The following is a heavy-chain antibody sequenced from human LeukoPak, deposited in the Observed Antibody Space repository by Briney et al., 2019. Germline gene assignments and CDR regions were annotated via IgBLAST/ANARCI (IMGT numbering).Heavy chain of an antibody. CDR3: AKRGVVIRVILVGLHKEAYYFDS. Sequence: GGSLRLSCAVSGITLSNYGMSWVRQAPGKGLEWVAGISDSGGRTKYADSVKGRFTISRDNSKNTLYLQMNSLRAEDTAVYFCAKRGVVIRVILVGLHKEAYYFDSWGQGALVTVSS. J-gene: IGHJ4*02. V-gene: IGHV3-23*01. D-gene: IGHD3-22*01. CDR1: GITLSNYG. CDR2: ISDSGGRT.